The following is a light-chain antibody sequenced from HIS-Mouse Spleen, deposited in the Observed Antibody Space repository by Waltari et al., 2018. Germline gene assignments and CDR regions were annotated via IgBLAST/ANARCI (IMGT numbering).Light chain of an antibody. CDR1: KLGDNY. CDR3: QAWDSSYSV. CDR2: QDS. J-gene: IGLJ2*01. Sequence: SYELTQPPSVSVSPGQTASITCSGDKLGDNYACWYQQKPGQSPGLVIYQDSKRPSGIPGRFSGSNSGNTATLTISGTQAMDEADYYCQAWDSSYSVFGGGTKLTVL. V-gene: IGLV3-1*01.